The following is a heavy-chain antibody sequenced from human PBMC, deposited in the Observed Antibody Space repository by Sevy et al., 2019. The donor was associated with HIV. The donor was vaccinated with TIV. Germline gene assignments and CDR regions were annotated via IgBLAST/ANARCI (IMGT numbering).Heavy chain of an antibody. CDR1: GFTFNSYW. CDR3: AREGYGFDI. Sequence: GGSLRLSCAASGFTFNSYWMSWVRQAPGKGLEWVANTKYDGSDKYYVGTVRGRFTISRDNDKKSLYLQMNSLRAEDTAVYYCAREGYGFDIWGQGTMVTVPS. V-gene: IGHV3-7*01. CDR2: TKYDGSDK. J-gene: IGHJ3*02. D-gene: IGHD2-15*01.